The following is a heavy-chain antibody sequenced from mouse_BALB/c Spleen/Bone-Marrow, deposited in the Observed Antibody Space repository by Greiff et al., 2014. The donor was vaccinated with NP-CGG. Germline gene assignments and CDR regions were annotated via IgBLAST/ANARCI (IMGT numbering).Heavy chain of an antibody. CDR3: TRHGGYYPYYYAMDY. J-gene: IGHJ4*01. CDR2: ISHGGGTT. V-gene: IGHV5-12-1*01. D-gene: IGHD2-3*01. CDR1: GFAFSSYD. Sequence: EVMLVESGGGLVKPGGSLKLSCAASGFAFSSYDMSWVRQTPEKRLEWVAYISHGGGTTYYSDTVKGRFTISRDSAKNTLYLQMSSLKSEDTAIYYCTRHGGYYPYYYAMDYWGQGTSVTVSS.